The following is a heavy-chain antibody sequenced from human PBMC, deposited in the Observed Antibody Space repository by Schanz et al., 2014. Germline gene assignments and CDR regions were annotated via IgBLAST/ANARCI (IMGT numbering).Heavy chain of an antibody. CDR3: ARDALGGPHNWFDP. J-gene: IGHJ5*02. V-gene: IGHV4-31*11. CDR1: GDSISGGGYY. D-gene: IGHD3-16*01. CDR2: ISYSGTT. Sequence: QVQLQESGPGLVKPSQTLSLTCAVSGDSISGGGYYWSWIRQHPGKGLEWIGYISYSGTTYYNPSLKSRVTISVSTSKTQFSLKLSSVTAADTAVYYCARDALGGPHNWFDPWGQGTLVSVSS.